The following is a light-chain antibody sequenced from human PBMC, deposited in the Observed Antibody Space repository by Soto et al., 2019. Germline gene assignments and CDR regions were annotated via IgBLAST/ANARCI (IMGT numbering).Light chain of an antibody. J-gene: IGKJ4*01. V-gene: IGKV3-20*01. Sequence: EIVLTQSPDTLSLSPGERVTLSCRASQSVSRSFLAWYQQKPGQAPRLLIYRASSRATGIPDRFSGSGSGTDFTLTISRLEPEDFAVYYCQQYGSSPLTFGGGTKVEIK. CDR1: QSVSRSF. CDR3: QQYGSSPLT. CDR2: RAS.